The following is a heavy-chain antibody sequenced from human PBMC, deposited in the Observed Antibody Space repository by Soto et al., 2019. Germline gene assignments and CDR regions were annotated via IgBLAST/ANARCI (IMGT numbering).Heavy chain of an antibody. CDR1: GYTLTELS. CDR3: ETDTGDGIVGATRYYYYYGRHV. V-gene: IGHV1-24*01. J-gene: IGHJ6*02. CDR2: FDPEGGET. Sequence: ASVKVSCKVSGYTLTELSMHWVRQAPGKGLEWMGGFDPEGGETIYAQKFQGRVTMTEVTSTDTAYMELSSLRSDDTAVYYCETDTGDGIVGATRYYYYYGRHVGGQSPTVTVS. D-gene: IGHD1-26*01.